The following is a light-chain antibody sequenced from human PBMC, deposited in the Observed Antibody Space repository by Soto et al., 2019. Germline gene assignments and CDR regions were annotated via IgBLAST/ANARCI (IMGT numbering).Light chain of an antibody. CDR3: QAWDSSTAVV. CDR2: QDS. Sequence: SYELTHPPSVSVSPGQTASITCSGDKLGDKYACWYQQKPGQSPVLVIYQDSKRPSGIPERFSGSNSGNTATLTISGTQAMDEADYYCQAWDSSTAVVFGGGTKVTVL. V-gene: IGLV3-1*01. CDR1: KLGDKY. J-gene: IGLJ2*01.